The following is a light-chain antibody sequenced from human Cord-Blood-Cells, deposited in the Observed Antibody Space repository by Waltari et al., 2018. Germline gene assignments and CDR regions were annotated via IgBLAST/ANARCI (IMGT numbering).Light chain of an antibody. CDR1: HSLLHSNGYNY. V-gene: IGKV2-28*01. J-gene: IGKJ1*01. CDR2: LGS. Sequence: DIVMTQSPLSLPVTPGEPASISCRSSHSLLHSNGYNYLDRYLQKTGQSPKLLIYLGSTWAGGVPDRFSGSGSGTDFTLKISRVEAEDVGVYYCMQALQTPRTFGQGTKVEIK. CDR3: MQALQTPRT.